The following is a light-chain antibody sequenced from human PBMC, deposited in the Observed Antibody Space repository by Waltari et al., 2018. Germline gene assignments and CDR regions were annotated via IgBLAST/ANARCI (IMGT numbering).Light chain of an antibody. J-gene: IGLJ2*01. CDR2: DDS. V-gene: IGLV3-21*03. Sequence: YVLTQPPSVSVALGKTAIFTCGGNDLGRKSVHWLQQKPGQAPVSVVYDDSDRPSGIPERFSGSNSGNTATLSISRVEAGDEADYYCQVWDSSSDHVAFGGGTKLTVL. CDR3: QVWDSSSDHVA. CDR1: DLGRKS.